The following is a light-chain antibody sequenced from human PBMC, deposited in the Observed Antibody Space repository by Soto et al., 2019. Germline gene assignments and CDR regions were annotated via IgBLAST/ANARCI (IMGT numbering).Light chain of an antibody. J-gene: IGKJ4*01. CDR2: DAS. CDR1: ESISNY. Sequence: EIVLTQSPATLSLSPGERATLSCRANESISNYLAWYQQKTGQAPRLLISDASNRAAGVPARFSASGSATDVTLTSSSLEPEDFAVYYCQQRSNWPPLTFGGGTKVEIK. V-gene: IGKV3-11*01. CDR3: QQRSNWPPLT.